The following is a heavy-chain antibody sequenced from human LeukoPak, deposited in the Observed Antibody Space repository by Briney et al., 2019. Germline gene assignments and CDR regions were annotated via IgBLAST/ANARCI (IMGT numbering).Heavy chain of an antibody. D-gene: IGHD3-10*01. CDR2: ISSSGRTI. Sequence: PGGSLRLSCVGSGFIFSSYEMSWVRQAPGKGPEWISHISSSGRTIDYADSVKGRFSISRDNDKSSLSLQMNSLRAEDTAVYFCARGGIGELWGQGTRVTVSS. J-gene: IGHJ4*02. CDR3: ARGGIGEL. CDR1: GFIFSSYE. V-gene: IGHV3-48*03.